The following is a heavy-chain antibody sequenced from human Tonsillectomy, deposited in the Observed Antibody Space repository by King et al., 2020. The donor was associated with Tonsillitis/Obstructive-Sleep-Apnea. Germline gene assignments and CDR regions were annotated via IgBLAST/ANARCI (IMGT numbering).Heavy chain of an antibody. V-gene: IGHV3-30*01. D-gene: IGHD2-2*02. CDR1: GFTFSSYA. CDR2: ISYDVSHK. Sequence: VQLVESGGGVVQPGRSLRLSCAASGFTFSSYAMHWVRQAPGKGPEWVAIISYDVSHKYYADSVRGRFTISRDDSENTVYLQMDSLSAEDTAVYYCARAGYCSATTSCYNWFDPWGQGTLFTVSS. J-gene: IGHJ5*02. CDR3: ARAGYCSATTSCYNWFDP.